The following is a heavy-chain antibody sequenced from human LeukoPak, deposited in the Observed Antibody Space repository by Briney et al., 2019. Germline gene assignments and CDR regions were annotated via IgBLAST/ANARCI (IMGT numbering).Heavy chain of an antibody. CDR2: IYYSGST. Sequence: SETLSLTCTVSGGYTGSYYWGWIRQPPGKGLEWIGTIYYSGSTFYKPSLTSRVTISVDTSKNQFSLKLSSVTAADTAVYYCARIHPANWNPFNWFDPWGQGTLVTVSS. J-gene: IGHJ5*02. CDR1: GGYTGSYY. V-gene: IGHV4-39*01. CDR3: ARIHPANWNPFNWFDP. D-gene: IGHD1-1*01.